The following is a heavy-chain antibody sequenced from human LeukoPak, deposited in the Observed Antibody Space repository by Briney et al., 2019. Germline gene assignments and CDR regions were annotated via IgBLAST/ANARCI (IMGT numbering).Heavy chain of an antibody. J-gene: IGHJ5*02. D-gene: IGHD3-16*01. CDR3: ARPLEGGWFDP. CDR2: IYYSGST. V-gene: IGHV4-39*01. CDR1: GGSISSSNYY. Sequence: SETLSLTCTVSGGSISSSNYYWGWIRQPPGKGLEWIGSIYYSGSTYYNPSLKRRVTISVDTSKNQFSLKLSSVTAADTAVYYCARPLEGGWFDPWGQGTLVTVSS.